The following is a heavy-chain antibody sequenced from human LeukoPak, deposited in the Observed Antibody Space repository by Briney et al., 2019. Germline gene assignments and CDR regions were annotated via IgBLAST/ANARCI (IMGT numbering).Heavy chain of an antibody. CDR3: ARRFPGGSGSYYLPFDAFDI. J-gene: IGHJ3*02. Sequence: GESLKISCKGSGYSCTSYWIGWVRQMPGKGLEWMGIIYPGDSDTRYSPSFQGQVTISADKSISTAYLQWSSLKASDTAMYYCARRFPGGSGSYYLPFDAFDIWGQGTMVTVSS. D-gene: IGHD3-10*01. V-gene: IGHV5-51*01. CDR1: GYSCTSYW. CDR2: IYPGDSDT.